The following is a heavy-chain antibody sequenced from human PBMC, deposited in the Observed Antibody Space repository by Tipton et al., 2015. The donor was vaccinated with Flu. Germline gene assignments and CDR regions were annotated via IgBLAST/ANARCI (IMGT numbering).Heavy chain of an antibody. CDR2: FYPSGTT. Sequence: TLSLTCTVSGGSISSGSSYWSWIRQPAGKGLEWIGRFYPSGTTHYSPSLKSRVTMSVDTSKNQFSLKLSSVTAADTAVYYCAGSKYGMDVWDQGTTVTVSS. CDR3: AGSKYGMDV. V-gene: IGHV4-61*02. J-gene: IGHJ6*02. CDR1: GGSISSGSSY.